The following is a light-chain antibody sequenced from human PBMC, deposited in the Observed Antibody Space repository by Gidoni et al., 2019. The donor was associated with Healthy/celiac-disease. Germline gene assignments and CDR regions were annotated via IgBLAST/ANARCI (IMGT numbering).Light chain of an antibody. CDR1: QGVSSY. J-gene: IGKJ4*01. CDR3: QQSRNWPRALT. Sequence: EIVFTQSPATLSWSPGERATLSCRASQGVSSYLAWYQQKPDQAPRLLIYDASNRATGIPARFSGIGSGIDFTLTIRSLEPEDFAVHYCQQSRNWPRALTFGGGTKVEIK. V-gene: IGKV3-11*01. CDR2: DAS.